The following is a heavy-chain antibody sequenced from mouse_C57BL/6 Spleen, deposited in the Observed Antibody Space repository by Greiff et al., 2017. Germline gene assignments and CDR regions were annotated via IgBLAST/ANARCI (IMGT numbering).Heavy chain of an antibody. CDR2: ISYDGSN. V-gene: IGHV3-6*01. J-gene: IGHJ1*03. D-gene: IGHD4-1*01. CDR1: GYSITSGYY. CDR3: ARDAGSYWYFDV. Sequence: EVQLQQSGPGLVKPSQSLSLTCSVTGYSITSGYYWNWIRQFPGNKLEWMGYISYDGSNNYNPSLKNRISITRDTSKNQFFLKLNSVTTEDTATYYCARDAGSYWYFDVWGTGTTVTVSS.